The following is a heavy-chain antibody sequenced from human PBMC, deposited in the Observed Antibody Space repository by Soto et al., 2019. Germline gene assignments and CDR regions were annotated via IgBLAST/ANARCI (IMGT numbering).Heavy chain of an antibody. CDR1: GGSFSGYY. V-gene: IGHV4-34*01. Sequence: SETLSLTCAVYGGSFSGYYWSWIRQPPGKGLEWIGEINHSGSTNYNPSLKSRVTISVDTSKNQVSLKMSSVTAADTAVYYCARGGYSYGPFDYWGQGTLVTVSS. CDR3: ARGGYSYGPFDY. J-gene: IGHJ4*02. D-gene: IGHD5-18*01. CDR2: INHSGST.